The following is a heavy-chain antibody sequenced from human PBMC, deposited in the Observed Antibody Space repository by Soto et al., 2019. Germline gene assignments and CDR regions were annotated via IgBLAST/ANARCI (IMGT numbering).Heavy chain of an antibody. J-gene: IGHJ3*02. CDR2: TNHSGST. Sequence: QVQLQQWGAGLLKPSETLSLTCAVYGGSFSGYYWSWIRQPQGKGLEWIGETNHSGSTNYNPSLKSRVTISVDTSKHQFSLTLSSVTAADTAVYYCARARLNDFWSGYYGAFDIWGQGTMVTVSS. CDR3: ARARLNDFWSGYYGAFDI. D-gene: IGHD3-3*01. CDR1: GGSFSGYY. V-gene: IGHV4-34*01.